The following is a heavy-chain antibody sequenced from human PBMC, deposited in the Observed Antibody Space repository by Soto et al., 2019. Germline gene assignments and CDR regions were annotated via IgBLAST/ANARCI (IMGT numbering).Heavy chain of an antibody. CDR1: GFSVTTTPMG. V-gene: IGHV2-5*02. Sequence: PAQTLTLPSAVSGFSVTTTPMGRAWIRQPPGKGLEWLAYIYWGDDKRYSPSLKNRLTISEDTSTNRLVLTITNVSADDTGAYYCARVVDFDPMGFDLWGPGTLVTVSS. CDR3: ARVVDFDPMGFDL. J-gene: IGHJ4*02. D-gene: IGHD3-10*01. CDR2: IYWGDDK.